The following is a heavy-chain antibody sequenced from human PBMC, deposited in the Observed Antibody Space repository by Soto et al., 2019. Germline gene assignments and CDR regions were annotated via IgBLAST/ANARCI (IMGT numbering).Heavy chain of an antibody. Sequence: EVQLVESGGGLVQPGRSLRLSCAASGFTFDDYAMHWVRRVPGKGLEWVSSNSWNSNIIGYADSVKGRFTISRDNAKNSLYLQMNSLRPEDTVLYYCAKGGPDGFCSGGRCYFDYWGQGTLVTVSS. CDR1: GFTFDDYA. D-gene: IGHD2-15*01. V-gene: IGHV3-9*01. CDR2: NSWNSNII. J-gene: IGHJ4*02. CDR3: AKGGPDGFCSGGRCYFDY.